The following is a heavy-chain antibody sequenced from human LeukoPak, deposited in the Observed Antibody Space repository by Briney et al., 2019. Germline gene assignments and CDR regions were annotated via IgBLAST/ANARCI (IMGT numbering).Heavy chain of an antibody. CDR3: ARETSQKGAHHMDV. V-gene: IGHV4-59*01. J-gene: IGHJ6*03. CDR2: IYYSGST. D-gene: IGHD3-16*01. CDR1: GGSISSYY. Sequence: SETLSLTCTVSGGSISSYYWSWIRQPPGKGLEWIGYIYYSGSTSYKPSLKSRVTISVDTSKNQFSLKLRSVTAADTAVYYCARETSQKGAHHMDVWGKGTTVTISS.